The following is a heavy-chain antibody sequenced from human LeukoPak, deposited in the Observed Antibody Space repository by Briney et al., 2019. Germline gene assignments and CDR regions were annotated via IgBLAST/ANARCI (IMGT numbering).Heavy chain of an antibody. CDR1: GFTISSYY. Sequence: SETLSLTCSVSGFTISSYYWSWLRQAPGKGLEWFGYIYYSGSTNYNPSLKSRVTISVDTSKNQFSLKLSSVTAADTAVYYCARLGYCSSTSCYINSYDAFDIWGQGTMVTVSS. V-gene: IGHV4-59*01. CDR2: IYYSGST. J-gene: IGHJ3*02. D-gene: IGHD2-2*02. CDR3: ARLGYCSSTSCYINSYDAFDI.